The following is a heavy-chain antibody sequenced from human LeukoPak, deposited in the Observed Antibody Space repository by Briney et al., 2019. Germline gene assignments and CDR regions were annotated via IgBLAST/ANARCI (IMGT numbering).Heavy chain of an antibody. CDR2: ISGRGGST. Sequence: PGGSLRLSCAASGLTFSTYAMSWVRQAPGKGLEWVSTISGRGGSTYYADSAKGRFTISRDNSKNTLYLQMNSLRAEDTAVYYCATSETTHDAFDIWGQGTMVTVSS. V-gene: IGHV3-23*01. CDR3: ATSETTHDAFDI. CDR1: GLTFSTYA. J-gene: IGHJ3*02. D-gene: IGHD4-17*01.